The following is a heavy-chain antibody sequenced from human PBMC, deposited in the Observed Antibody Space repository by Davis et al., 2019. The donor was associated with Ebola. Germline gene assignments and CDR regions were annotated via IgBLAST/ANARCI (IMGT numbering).Heavy chain of an antibody. CDR2: ISASSSYI. J-gene: IGHJ6*02. D-gene: IGHD4-17*01. CDR3: AKYLPGTTAYGMDV. Sequence: PGGSLRLSCAASGFTFSGYTMNWVRQAPGKGLEWVSSISASSSYIYYAGSMKGRFTISRDNAQNSLFLQLNSLRAEDTAVYYCAKYLPGTTAYGMDVWGQGTTVTVSS. CDR1: GFTFSGYT. V-gene: IGHV3-21*01.